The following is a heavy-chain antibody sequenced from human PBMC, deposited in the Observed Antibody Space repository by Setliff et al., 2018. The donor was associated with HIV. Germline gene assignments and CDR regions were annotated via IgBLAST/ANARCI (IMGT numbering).Heavy chain of an antibody. Sequence: GGSLRLSCAASGFPFSSYGVHWVRQVPGRGPEWVAIITYDGSAKWYADSVKGRFTISRDNSKSTVYLQMNSLRVEDSAVYYCAREEGPIYYFYYMDVW. CDR1: GFPFSSYG. J-gene: IGHJ6*03. CDR3: AREEGPIYYFYYMDV. CDR2: ITYDGSAK. V-gene: IGHV3-30*07. D-gene: IGHD3-3*02.